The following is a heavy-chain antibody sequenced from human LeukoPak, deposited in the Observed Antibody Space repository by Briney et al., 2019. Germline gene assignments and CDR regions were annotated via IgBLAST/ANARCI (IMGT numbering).Heavy chain of an antibody. CDR2: INTNTGNP. CDR3: ARAMEGRYCSSTSCYGSYYYYYGMDV. J-gene: IGHJ6*04. D-gene: IGHD2-2*01. Sequence: ASVKVSCKASGYTFTSYAMNWVRQAPGQGLEWMGWINTNTGNPTYAQGFTGRVVFSLDTSVSTAYLQICSLKAEDTAVYYCARAMEGRYCSSTSCYGSYYYYYGMDVWGKGTTVTVSS. CDR1: GYTFTSYA. V-gene: IGHV7-4-1*01.